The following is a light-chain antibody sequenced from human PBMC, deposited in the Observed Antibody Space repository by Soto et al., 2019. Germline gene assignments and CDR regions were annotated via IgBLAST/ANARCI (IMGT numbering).Light chain of an antibody. CDR3: QQYGSSPLIT. J-gene: IGKJ5*01. CDR1: QSVSSSY. CDR2: GAS. V-gene: IGKV3-20*01. Sequence: EIVLTQSPGTLSLSPGERATLSCRASQSVSSSYLAWYQQKPGQAPRLLIYGASSRATGIPDRFSGSGSGTDFTLTISRLEPDDFAVYYCQQYGSSPLITFGQGIRLEIK.